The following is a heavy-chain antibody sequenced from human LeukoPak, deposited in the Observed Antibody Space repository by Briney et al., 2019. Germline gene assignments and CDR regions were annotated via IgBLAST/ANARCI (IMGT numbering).Heavy chain of an antibody. CDR2: IIPIFGTA. Sequence: GSSVKVSCEASGGTFSSYAISWVRQAPGQGLEWMGGIIPIFGTANYAQKFQGRVTITADKSTSTAYMELSSLRSEDTAVYYCARDGDCSGGSCPLDYWGQGTLVTVSS. CDR3: ARDGDCSGGSCPLDY. D-gene: IGHD2-15*01. V-gene: IGHV1-69*06. J-gene: IGHJ4*02. CDR1: GGTFSSYA.